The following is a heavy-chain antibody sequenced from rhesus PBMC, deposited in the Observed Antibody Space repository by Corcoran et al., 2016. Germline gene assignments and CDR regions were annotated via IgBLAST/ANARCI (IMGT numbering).Heavy chain of an antibody. CDR2: INWNDSK. CDR1: GFSISTTGTG. CDR3: ARVVNNYDDAFDF. Sequence: QVTLKESGPALVKPTQTLTLTCTFSGFSISTTGTGVGWIRQPPGKALEWRANINWNDSKYYSTSLKSRRTISKDTSKNQVVLTMTNMDPVDTATYYCARVVNNYDDAFDFWGQGLRVTVSS. V-gene: IGHV2-95*01. D-gene: IGHD4-11*01. J-gene: IGHJ3*01.